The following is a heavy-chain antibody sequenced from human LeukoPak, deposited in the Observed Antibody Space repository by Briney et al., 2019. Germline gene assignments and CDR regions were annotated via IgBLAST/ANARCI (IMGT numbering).Heavy chain of an antibody. D-gene: IGHD2-2*01. V-gene: IGHV3-23*01. CDR2: ISGSGGST. Sequence: PGGSLRPSCAASGFTFSSYAMSWVRQAPGKGLEWVSAISGSGGSTYYADSVKGRFTISRDNPKNTLYLQMISLRAEDTAVYYCARGGAPYCSSTSCYEDRFDPWGQGTLVTVSS. CDR1: GFTFSSYA. CDR3: ARGGAPYCSSTSCYEDRFDP. J-gene: IGHJ5*02.